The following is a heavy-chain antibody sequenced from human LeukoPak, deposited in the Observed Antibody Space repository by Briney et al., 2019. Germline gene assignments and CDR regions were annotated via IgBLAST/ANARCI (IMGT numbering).Heavy chain of an antibody. V-gene: IGHV3-23*01. D-gene: IGHD3-3*01. J-gene: IGHJ4*02. CDR3: AKDFMSPRVTIFGVVYWSAFDY. Sequence: GGSLRLSCAASGFTFSSYAMSWVRQAPGKGLEWVSAISGSGGSTYYADSVKGRFTISRDNSKNTLYLQMNSLRAEDTAVYYCAKDFMSPRVTIFGVVYWSAFDYWGQGILVTVSS. CDR1: GFTFSSYA. CDR2: ISGSGGST.